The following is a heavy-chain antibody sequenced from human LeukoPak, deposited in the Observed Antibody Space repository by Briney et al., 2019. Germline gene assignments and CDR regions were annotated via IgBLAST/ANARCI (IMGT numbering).Heavy chain of an antibody. CDR1: GGSISSNW. V-gene: IGHV4-4*02. Sequence: SGTLSLTCAVSGGSISSNWWSWVRQPPGKGLEWIGEIDHSGSTNYNPSLKSRVTISVDTSKNQFSLKLSSVTAADTAVYYCAGPSSGWLQSAWAYWGQGTLVTVSS. CDR2: IDHSGST. CDR3: AGPSSGWLQSAWAY. J-gene: IGHJ4*02. D-gene: IGHD5-24*01.